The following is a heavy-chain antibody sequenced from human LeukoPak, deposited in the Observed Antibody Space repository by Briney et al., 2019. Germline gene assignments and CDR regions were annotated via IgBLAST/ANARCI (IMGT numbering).Heavy chain of an antibody. J-gene: IGHJ4*02. Sequence: PSETLSLTCTVSGGSISSSSYYWGWIRQPPGKGLEWIGSIYYSGSTYYNPSLKSRVTISVDTSKNQFSLKLSSVTAADTAVYYCARRGWAYFDYWGQGTLDTVSS. V-gene: IGHV4-39*01. CDR3: ARRGWAYFDY. CDR2: IYYSGST. D-gene: IGHD1-26*01. CDR1: GGSISSSSYY.